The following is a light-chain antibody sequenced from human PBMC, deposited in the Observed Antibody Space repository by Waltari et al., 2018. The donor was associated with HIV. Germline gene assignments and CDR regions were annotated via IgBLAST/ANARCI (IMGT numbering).Light chain of an antibody. CDR2: KDS. Sequence: SYGLTQPPSVSVSPGQTATTTCSGDALPKQYAYWYQQKPGQAPVMVIYKDSERPSGIPERSSGSSSATTVTLTISGVQAADEADYYCQSYDSGLRVFGGGTKLTVL. V-gene: IGLV3-25*03. CDR3: QSYDSGLRV. CDR1: ALPKQY. J-gene: IGLJ3*02.